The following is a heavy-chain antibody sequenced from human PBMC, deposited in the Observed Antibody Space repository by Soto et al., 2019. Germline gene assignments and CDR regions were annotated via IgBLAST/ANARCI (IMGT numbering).Heavy chain of an antibody. CDR2: MYNSGST. D-gene: IGHD5-12*01. J-gene: IGHJ4*02. V-gene: IGHV4-59*11. CDR3: ARGGPSGYDFGY. CDR1: GVSITSHY. Sequence: SETLSLTCTVSGVSITSHYWSWIRQDPGKGLEWIGYMYNSGSTTYNPSLKSRVTISEDTSTNQFSLILSSVTAADTAVYYWARGGPSGYDFGYWGQGTLVTVSS.